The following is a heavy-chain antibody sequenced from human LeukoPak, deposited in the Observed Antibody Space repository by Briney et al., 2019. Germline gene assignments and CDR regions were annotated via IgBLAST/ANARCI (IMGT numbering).Heavy chain of an antibody. J-gene: IGHJ6*04. D-gene: IGHD3-10*02. CDR1: GFTVSSNY. CDR3: AELGITMIGGV. V-gene: IGHV3-48*03. Sequence: GGSLRLSCAASGFTVSSNYMNWVRQAPGKGLEWVSYISSSGSTIYYADSVKGRFTIFRDNAKNSLYLQMNSLRAEDTAVYHCAELGITMIGGVWGKGTTVTISS. CDR2: ISSSGSTI.